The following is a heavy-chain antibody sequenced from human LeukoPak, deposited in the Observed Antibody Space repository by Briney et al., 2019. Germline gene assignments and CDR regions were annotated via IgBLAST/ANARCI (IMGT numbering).Heavy chain of an antibody. CDR2: VNHSGST. CDR3: AREDGGSTKDFERFI. D-gene: IGHD4-23*01. CDR1: DGSIRSSFW. Sequence: PSETLSLTCIVSDGSIRSSFWWRWVRQPRGKGLEWIGEVNHSGSTNYNPSLNSRVTISVDKSKNQFSLNLTSVTAADTAVYYCAREDGGSTKDFERFIWGQGTLVTVSS. J-gene: IGHJ4*02. V-gene: IGHV4-4*02.